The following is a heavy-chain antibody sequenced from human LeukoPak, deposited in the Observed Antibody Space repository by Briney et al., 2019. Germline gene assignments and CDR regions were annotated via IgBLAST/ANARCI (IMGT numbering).Heavy chain of an antibody. CDR2: VYNSGTT. J-gene: IGHJ4*02. CDR1: GVSIGSHY. Sequence: PSETLSLTCTVSGVSIGSHYWSWIRQSPGKGPEWIGCVYNSGTTVYNPSLTGRVTISVDTSKNQYSLNLRSVTAADAAVYYCARDAYWGQGILVTVSS. CDR3: ARDAY. V-gene: IGHV4-59*11.